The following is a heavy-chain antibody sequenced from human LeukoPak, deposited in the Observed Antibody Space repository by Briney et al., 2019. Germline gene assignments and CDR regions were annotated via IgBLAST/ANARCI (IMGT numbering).Heavy chain of an antibody. CDR2: INEDGSEK. J-gene: IGHJ4*02. V-gene: IGHV3-7*03. D-gene: IGHD3-3*01. Sequence: GGSLRLSCAASGFSLSSYWMTWVRQAPGKGLEWVANINEDGSEKNYVDSVKGRFTISRDNSKNTLYLQMNSLRAEDTAVYYCAKDGDYDFWSGYPQGSFDYWGQGTLVTVSS. CDR3: AKDGDYDFWSGYPQGSFDY. CDR1: GFSLSSYW.